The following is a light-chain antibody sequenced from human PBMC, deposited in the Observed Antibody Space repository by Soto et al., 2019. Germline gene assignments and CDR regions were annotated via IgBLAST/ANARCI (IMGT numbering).Light chain of an antibody. Sequence: DIQMTQSPSTLSASIGDRVTITCRGSQSITTFLAWYQQKPGKAPQILIYDASKLEPGVPSRLSGGGSGTEFTLTISSLQPDDFATYYCQQYSTYPLTFGGGTKVDIK. J-gene: IGKJ4*01. CDR2: DAS. CDR1: QSITTF. CDR3: QQYSTYPLT. V-gene: IGKV1-5*01.